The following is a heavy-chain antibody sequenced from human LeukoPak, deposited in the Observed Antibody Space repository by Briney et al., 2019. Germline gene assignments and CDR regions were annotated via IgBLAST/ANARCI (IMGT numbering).Heavy chain of an antibody. CDR1: GGSISSSSYY. J-gene: IGHJ4*02. CDR3: TRGAGWLIDY. Sequence: SETLSLTCTVSGGSISSSSYYWGWIRQPPGKGLEWIVSIYYSGITNFNPSLTSRVTASLDTSNNQFSLNLSSVTAADTAVYYCTRGAGWLIDYWGQGNLVTVSS. V-gene: IGHV4-39*07. D-gene: IGHD3-16*01. CDR2: IYYSGIT.